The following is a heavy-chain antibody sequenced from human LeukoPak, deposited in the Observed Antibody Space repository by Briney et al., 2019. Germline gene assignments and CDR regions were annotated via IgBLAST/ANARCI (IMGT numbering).Heavy chain of an antibody. Sequence: GGSLRLSCAASGFTFSSYWMHWVRQAPGKGLVWVSRISSDGSDTTYADSVKGRFTISRDNAMNTLYLQMNSLRAEDTAVYYCARVPRGSYSFNYWGQGTLVTVSS. CDR3: ARVPRGSYSFNY. V-gene: IGHV3-74*01. J-gene: IGHJ4*02. CDR1: GFTFSSYW. CDR2: ISSDGSDT. D-gene: IGHD1-26*01.